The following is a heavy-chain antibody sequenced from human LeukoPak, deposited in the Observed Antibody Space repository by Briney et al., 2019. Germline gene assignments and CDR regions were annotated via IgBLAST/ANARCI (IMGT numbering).Heavy chain of an antibody. J-gene: IGHJ4*02. D-gene: IGHD3-9*01. Sequence: PGGSLRLSCAASGFTFSSYNMNWVRQAPGKGLEWVSSISSSSNYIYYADSVKGRFTISRDNAKDSLYLQMNALRGEDTAIYYCLTGDHYDYWGRGTLVTVSS. CDR1: GFTFSSYN. V-gene: IGHV3-21*01. CDR3: LTGDHYDY. CDR2: ISSSSNYI.